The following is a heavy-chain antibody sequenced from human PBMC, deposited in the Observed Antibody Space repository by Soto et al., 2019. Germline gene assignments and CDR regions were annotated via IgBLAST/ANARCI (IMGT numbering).Heavy chain of an antibody. J-gene: IGHJ6*02. CDR3: ARHSPYYYDSSCCRCG. V-gene: IGHV5-10-1*01. Sequence: GESLKISCKGSGYSFTSYWISWVRQMPGKGLEWMGRIDPSDSYTNYSPSFQGHVTISADKSISTAYLQWSSLKASDTAMYYCARHSPYYYDSSCCRCGWGQGTTVTVSS. CDR1: GYSFTSYW. CDR2: IDPSDSYT. D-gene: IGHD3-22*01.